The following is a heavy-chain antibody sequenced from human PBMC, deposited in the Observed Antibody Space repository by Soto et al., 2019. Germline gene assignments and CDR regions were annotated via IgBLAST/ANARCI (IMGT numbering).Heavy chain of an antibody. Sequence: HGESLKISCRASGYGFTSYWIGWVRQMPGKGLEWMGIIYIDDSDTRYSPSFQGQVTISGDKSISTAYLQWSSLKASDTAMYYCASRKRTSDAFDIWGQGTVVTVSS. CDR2: IYIDDSDT. J-gene: IGHJ3*02. CDR3: ASRKRTSDAFDI. D-gene: IGHD1-1*01. V-gene: IGHV5-51*01. CDR1: GYGFTSYW.